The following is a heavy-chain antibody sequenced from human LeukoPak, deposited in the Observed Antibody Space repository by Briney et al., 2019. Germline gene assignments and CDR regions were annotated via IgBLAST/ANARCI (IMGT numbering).Heavy chain of an antibody. D-gene: IGHD4-23*01. CDR2: ISSSGSTI. CDR1: GFTFSDYY. CDR3: AKDSEHYGGRPPSPGYFQH. J-gene: IGHJ1*01. V-gene: IGHV3-11*01. Sequence: KPGGSLRLSCAASGFTFSDYYMSWIRQAPGKGLEWVSYISSSGSTIYYADSVKGRFTISRDNAKNSLYLQMNSLRAEDTAVYYCAKDSEHYGGRPPSPGYFQHWGQGTLVTVSS.